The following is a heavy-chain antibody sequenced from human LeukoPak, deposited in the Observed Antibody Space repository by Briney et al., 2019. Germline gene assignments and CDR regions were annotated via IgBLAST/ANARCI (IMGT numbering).Heavy chain of an antibody. CDR2: IYHSGST. CDR3: AVGLGYYDSSGYYNLGY. Sequence: SETLSLTCTVSGYSISSGYYWGWIRQPPGKGLEWIGSIYHSGSTYYNPSLKSRVTISVDTSKNQFSLKLSSVTAADTAVYYCAVGLGYYDSSGYYNLGYWGQGTLVTVSS. V-gene: IGHV4-38-2*02. CDR1: GYSISSGYY. D-gene: IGHD3-22*01. J-gene: IGHJ4*02.